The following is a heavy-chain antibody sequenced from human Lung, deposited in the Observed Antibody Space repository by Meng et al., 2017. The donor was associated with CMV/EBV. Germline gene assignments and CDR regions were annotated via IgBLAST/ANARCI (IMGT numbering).Heavy chain of an antibody. J-gene: IGHJ5*02. CDR1: TFTGYG. D-gene: IGHD2-2*01. Sequence: TFTGYGISGVQQAPGKGLEWIGWISAYNGNTNYEQKLQSRVTMTTDTSTSTAYMELRSLRSDDTAVYYCARVGHCSSTSCYRANWFDPWGQGTLVTVSS. V-gene: IGHV1-18*01. CDR2: ISAYNGNT. CDR3: ARVGHCSSTSCYRANWFDP.